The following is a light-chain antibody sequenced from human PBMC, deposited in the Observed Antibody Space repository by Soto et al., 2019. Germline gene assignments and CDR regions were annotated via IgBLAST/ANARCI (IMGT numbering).Light chain of an antibody. J-gene: IGKJ1*01. Sequence: EIVLTQSPGTLSLSPGERATLSCRASQSVRNNYVAWYQQKPGQAPRLLVYGASNTATGIPDKFRGSGSGTDFTLTISRLEPEDIAVYYCQRYDRTPPWTFGQGTKVEI. CDR3: QRYDRTPPWT. CDR1: QSVRNNY. CDR2: GAS. V-gene: IGKV3-20*01.